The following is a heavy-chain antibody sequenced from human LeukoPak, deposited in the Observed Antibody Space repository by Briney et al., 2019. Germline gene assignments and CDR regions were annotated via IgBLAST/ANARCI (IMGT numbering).Heavy chain of an antibody. Sequence: GASVKVSCKASGYTFTNYDINWVRQATGRGLEWMGWINSNSGDTAYAQKFQGRVTITRNTSINTAHMELSSLRSEDTAVYYCVRRIVAAGYNWFDPWGQGTLVTVSS. D-gene: IGHD6-13*01. CDR1: GYTFTNYD. CDR3: VRRIVAAGYNWFDP. V-gene: IGHV1-8*01. J-gene: IGHJ5*02. CDR2: INSNSGDT.